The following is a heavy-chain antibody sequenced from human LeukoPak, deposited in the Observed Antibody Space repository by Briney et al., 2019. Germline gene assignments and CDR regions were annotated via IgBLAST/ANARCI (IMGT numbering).Heavy chain of an antibody. CDR2: ITGGGDDT. J-gene: IGHJ4*02. D-gene: IGHD3-10*01. V-gene: IGHV3-23*01. CDR1: GFTFNKYA. CDR3: AKGSRSSRPYYFDF. Sequence: GGSLRLSCAASGFTFNKYAMSWVRQAPGKGLEWVSAITGGGDDTYHADSVKGRFTISRDNSENTLYLQMNSLRAEDTAVYYCAKGSRSSRPYYFDFWGQEILVTASS.